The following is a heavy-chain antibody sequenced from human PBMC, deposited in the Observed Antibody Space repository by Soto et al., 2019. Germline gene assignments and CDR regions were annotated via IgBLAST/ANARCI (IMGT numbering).Heavy chain of an antibody. CDR1: GGSISSGGYY. D-gene: IGHD3-16*01. J-gene: IGHJ3*02. Sequence: QVQLQESGPGLVKPSQTLSLTCTVSGGSISSGGYYWSWIRQHPGKGLEWIGYIYYSGSTYYNPSLKSRVTISVDTSKNQFSLKLSSVTAADTAVYYCATRTLGESPTRVGAFDIWGQGTMVTVSS. V-gene: IGHV4-31*03. CDR3: ATRTLGESPTRVGAFDI. CDR2: IYYSGST.